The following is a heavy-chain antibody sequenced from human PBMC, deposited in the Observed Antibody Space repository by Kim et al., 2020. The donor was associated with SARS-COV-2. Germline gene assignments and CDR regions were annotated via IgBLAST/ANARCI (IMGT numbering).Heavy chain of an antibody. V-gene: IGHV4-34*01. Sequence: SETLSLTCAAYGGYFSDYNWNWIRQSPGKGLEWIGEINHVGSTNYNPSLKSRVTISVDASKSKFSLNLRSVTAADTAVYYCARVRSAFTNCYILQRCITFYYGLDAWGQGTAVTVSS. CDR3: ARVRSAFTNCYILQRCITFYYGLDA. CDR2: INHVGST. J-gene: IGHJ6*02. CDR1: GGYFSDYN. D-gene: IGHD2-21*01.